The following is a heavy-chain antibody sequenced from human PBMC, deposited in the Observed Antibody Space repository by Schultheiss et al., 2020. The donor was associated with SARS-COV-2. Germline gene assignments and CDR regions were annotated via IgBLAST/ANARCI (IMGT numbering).Heavy chain of an antibody. D-gene: IGHD3-9*01. J-gene: IGHJ6*02. CDR3: ARADSYYDILTGYIPDYYYYGMDV. CDR2: ISGSGGST. CDR1: GFTFSSNY. V-gene: IGHV3-23*01. Sequence: GGSLRLSCAASGFTFSSNYMSWVRQAPGKGLEWVSAISGSGGSTYYADSVKGRFTISRDNSKNTLYLQMNSLRAGDTAVYYCARADSYYDILTGYIPDYYYYGMDVWGQGTTVTVSS.